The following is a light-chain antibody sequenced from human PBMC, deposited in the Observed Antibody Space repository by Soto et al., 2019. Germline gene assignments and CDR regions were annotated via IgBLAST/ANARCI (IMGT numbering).Light chain of an antibody. CDR1: SSDVGGYNY. CDR2: EVS. CDR3: SSYTSSSTLV. Sequence: QSVLTQPASVSGSPGQSITISCTGTSSDVGGYNYVSWYQQHPGKAPKLMIYEVSNRPSGVSNRFSGSKSGNTASLTISGLQAEDEADYYCSSYTSSSTLVIGTGTKLTFL. V-gene: IGLV2-14*01. J-gene: IGLJ1*01.